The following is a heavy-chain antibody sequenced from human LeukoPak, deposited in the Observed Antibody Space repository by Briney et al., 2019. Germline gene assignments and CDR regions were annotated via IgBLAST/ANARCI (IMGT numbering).Heavy chain of an antibody. J-gene: IGHJ4*02. Sequence: GGSLRLSCAASGFTFSSYAMHWVRQAPGKGLEWVAVISYDGTNKYYADSVKGRFAISRDNSKNTLYLQMNSLRPEDTAFYYCARDQGYDFDYWGQGTLVTVSS. CDR2: ISYDGTNK. V-gene: IGHV3-30*09. D-gene: IGHD3-22*01. CDR1: GFTFSSYA. CDR3: ARDQGYDFDY.